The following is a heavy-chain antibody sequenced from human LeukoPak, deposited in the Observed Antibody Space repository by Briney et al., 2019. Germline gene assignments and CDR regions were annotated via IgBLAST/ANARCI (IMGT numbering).Heavy chain of an antibody. D-gene: IGHD6-6*01. V-gene: IGHV3-53*01. CDR2: IYSGGST. CDR1: GFTVSSNY. Sequence: GGSLRLSCAASGFTVSSNYMSWVRQAPGKGLEWVSVIYSGGSTYYADSVKGRFTISRDNSKNTLYPQMNSLRAEDTAVYYCARDRGSSGYYYYGMDVWGQGTTVTVSS. CDR3: ARDRGSSGYYYYGMDV. J-gene: IGHJ6*02.